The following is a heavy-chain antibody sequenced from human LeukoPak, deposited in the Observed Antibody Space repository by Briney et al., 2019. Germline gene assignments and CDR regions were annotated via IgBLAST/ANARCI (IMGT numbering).Heavy chain of an antibody. V-gene: IGHV3-33*08. CDR2: IWYDGSNK. D-gene: IGHD6-19*01. J-gene: IGHJ4*02. CDR3: ARDELAVAKKGFLDS. Sequence: GGSLRLSCAASGFTFKNYGMHWVRQAPGKGLEWVAVIWYDGSNKYYADSVKGRFTISRDNSKNTLYLQVNSLRAEDTAVYYCARDELAVAKKGFLDSWGQGTLVTVSS. CDR1: GFTFKNYG.